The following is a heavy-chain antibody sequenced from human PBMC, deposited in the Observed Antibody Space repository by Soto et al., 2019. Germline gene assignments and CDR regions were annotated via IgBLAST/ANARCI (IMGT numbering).Heavy chain of an antibody. Sequence: PVESVKISCNGSGYSFTSYWIGWVRQMPGKGLEWMGIIYPGDSDTRYSPSFQGQVTISADKSISTAYLQWSSLKASDTAMYYCARHGGGHSGSYSAVRFDPWGQGTLVTVSS. V-gene: IGHV5-51*01. J-gene: IGHJ5*02. CDR2: IYPGDSDT. CDR1: GYSFTSYW. D-gene: IGHD1-26*01. CDR3: ARHGGGHSGSYSAVRFDP.